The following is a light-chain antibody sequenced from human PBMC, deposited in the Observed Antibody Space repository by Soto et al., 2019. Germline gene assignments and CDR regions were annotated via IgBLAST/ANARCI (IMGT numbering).Light chain of an antibody. Sequence: QSVLTQPASVSGSPGQSITVSCTGTSSDVGGYNYVSWYQQYPGKAPRLMIYDVTNRPSGVFNRFSGSKSGNTASLTFSGLQAEDEADYYCSSYRRDSTYVFGTGTKVTVL. V-gene: IGLV2-14*01. CDR1: SSDVGGYNY. J-gene: IGLJ1*01. CDR2: DVT. CDR3: SSYRRDSTYV.